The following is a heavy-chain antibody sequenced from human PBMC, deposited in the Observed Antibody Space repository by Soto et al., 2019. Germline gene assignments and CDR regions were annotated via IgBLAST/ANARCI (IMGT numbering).Heavy chain of an antibody. CDR2: ISGSGGST. D-gene: IGHD6-6*01. CDR3: AKSPFRIAARQIFDY. J-gene: IGHJ4*02. Sequence: SLRLSCAASGFTFSSYAMSWVRQAPGKGLERVSAISGSGGSTYYADSVKGRFTISRDNSKNTLYLQMNSLRAEDTAVYYCAKSPFRIAARQIFDYWGQGTLVTVSS. CDR1: GFTFSSYA. V-gene: IGHV3-23*01.